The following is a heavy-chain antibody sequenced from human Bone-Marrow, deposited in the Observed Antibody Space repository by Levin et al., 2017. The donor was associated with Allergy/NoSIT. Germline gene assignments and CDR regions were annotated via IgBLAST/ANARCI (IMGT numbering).Heavy chain of an antibody. CDR1: GFTFSSYA. CDR2: ISSNGGST. J-gene: IGHJ3*02. CDR3: VKAYKTTRGFDI. D-gene: IGHD1-26*01. V-gene: IGHV3-64D*06. Sequence: GESLKISCSASGFTFSSYAMHWVRQAPGKELEYVSAISSNGGSTYYADSVKGRFTISRDNSKNTLYLQMSSLRAEDTAVYYCVKAYKTTRGFDIWGQGTMVTVSS.